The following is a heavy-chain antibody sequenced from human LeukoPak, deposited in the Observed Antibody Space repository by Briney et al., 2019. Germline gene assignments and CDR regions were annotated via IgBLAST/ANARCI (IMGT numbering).Heavy chain of an antibody. CDR2: IYYSGST. CDR3: ARADLDGMDV. J-gene: IGHJ6*02. V-gene: IGHV4-30-4*01. CDR1: GGSISSGDYY. Sequence: SQTLSLTCTVSGGSISSGDYYWSWIRQPPGKGLEWIGYIYYSGSTYYNPSLKSRVTISVDTSKNQFSLKLSSATAADTAVYHCARADLDGMDVWGQGTTVTVSS.